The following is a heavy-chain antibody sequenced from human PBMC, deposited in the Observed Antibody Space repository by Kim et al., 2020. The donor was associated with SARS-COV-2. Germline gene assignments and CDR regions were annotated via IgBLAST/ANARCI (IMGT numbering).Heavy chain of an antibody. CDR2: ITYDGSNK. V-gene: IGHV3-30-3*01. Sequence: GGSLRLSCAASGFTFSSYAMHWVRQAPGKGLEWVAVITYDGSNKYYADSVKGRFTISRDNSKNTLYLQMNSLRAEDTAVYYCARDASVSYYCGMDVCGQ. D-gene: IGHD4-17*01. CDR3: ARDASVSYYCGMDV. J-gene: IGHJ6*02. CDR1: GFTFSSYA.